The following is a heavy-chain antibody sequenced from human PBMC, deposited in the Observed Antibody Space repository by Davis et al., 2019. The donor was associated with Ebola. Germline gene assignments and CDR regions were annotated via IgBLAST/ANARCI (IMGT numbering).Heavy chain of an antibody. CDR3: ASDWYDSSGHYYGMDV. Sequence: GESLKISCAASGFTFSSYDMHWVRQAPGKALEWVAFIRYDGSNKYYANSVKGRFTISRENAKNSLYLQMNSLRAGDTAVYYCASDWYDSSGHYYGMDVWGKGTTVTVSS. CDR2: IRYDGSNK. D-gene: IGHD3-22*01. J-gene: IGHJ6*04. CDR1: GFTFSSYD. V-gene: IGHV3-30*02.